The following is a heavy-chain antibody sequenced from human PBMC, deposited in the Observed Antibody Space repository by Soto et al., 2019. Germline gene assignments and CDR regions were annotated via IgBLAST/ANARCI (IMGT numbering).Heavy chain of an antibody. CDR1: GVSFSIFA. V-gene: IGHV3-23*01. D-gene: IGHD6-13*01. J-gene: IGHJ4*02. CDR2: ISGSGGST. CDR3: ARGFSAGKGSSLDF. Sequence: GSLRRASAASGVSFSIFAMSWVRQAPGKGLDWVSAISGSGGSTYSADSVKGRFTISRDNSKNTLYLQMSSLRAEDTAVYYCARGFSAGKGSSLDFWGQGSLVTVYS.